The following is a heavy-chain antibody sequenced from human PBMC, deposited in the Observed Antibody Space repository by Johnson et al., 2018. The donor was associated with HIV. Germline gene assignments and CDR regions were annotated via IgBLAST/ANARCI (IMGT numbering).Heavy chain of an antibody. Sequence: QVQLVESGGGVVQPGRSLRLSCAASGFTFSSYGMHSVRQAPGTGLEWVAVISYDGSNKYYADSVTGRFTISRDNSKNTLYLQMNSLRAEDTAVYYCAKVYSSSVPAPGIWGQGTMVTVSS. J-gene: IGHJ3*02. CDR1: GFTFSSYG. V-gene: IGHV3-30*18. CDR3: AKVYSSSVPAPGI. D-gene: IGHD6-6*01. CDR2: ISYDGSNK.